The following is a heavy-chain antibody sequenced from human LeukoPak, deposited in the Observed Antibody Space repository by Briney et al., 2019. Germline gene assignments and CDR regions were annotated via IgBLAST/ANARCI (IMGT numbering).Heavy chain of an antibody. CDR2: IYYSGST. CDR1: GGSISSYY. D-gene: IGHD6-19*01. V-gene: IGHV4-59*01. Sequence: SETLSLTCTVSGGSISSYYWSWIRQPPGKGLEWIGYIYYSGSTNYNPSLKSRVTISVDTSKNQFSLKLSSVTAADTAVYYCARSRSSGPRGYYFVYWGQGTLVTVSS. CDR3: ARSRSSGPRGYYFVY. J-gene: IGHJ4*02.